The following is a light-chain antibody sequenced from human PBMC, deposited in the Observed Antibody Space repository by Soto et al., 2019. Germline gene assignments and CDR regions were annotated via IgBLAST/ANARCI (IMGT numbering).Light chain of an antibody. CDR2: EGS. CDR3: CSYAGSYVV. CDR1: SSDVGSYNL. J-gene: IGLJ2*01. Sequence: QSVLTQPASVSGSPGQSITISCTGTSSDVGSYNLVSWYQQHPGKAPKLMIYEGSKRPSGVSNRFSGSKSGNTASLTISGHQDEDDADYYCCSYAGSYVVFGGGTKVTVL. V-gene: IGLV2-23*01.